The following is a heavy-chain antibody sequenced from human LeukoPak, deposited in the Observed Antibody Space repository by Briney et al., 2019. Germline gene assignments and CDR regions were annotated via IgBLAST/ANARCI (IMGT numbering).Heavy chain of an antibody. D-gene: IGHD3/OR15-3a*01. Sequence: PGGSLRLSCAASGFTFSSYEMSWVRQAPGKGLEWVSAISGSGGSTYYADSVKGRFTISRDNSKNTLYLQMNSLRAEDTAVYYCAKFCSNGGTGFDYWGQGTLVTVSS. J-gene: IGHJ4*02. CDR2: ISGSGGST. CDR3: AKFCSNGGTGFDY. CDR1: GFTFSSYE. V-gene: IGHV3-23*01.